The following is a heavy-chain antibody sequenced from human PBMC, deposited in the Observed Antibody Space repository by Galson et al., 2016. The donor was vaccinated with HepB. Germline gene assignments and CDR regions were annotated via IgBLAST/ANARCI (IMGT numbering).Heavy chain of an antibody. V-gene: IGHV4-34*01. CDR3: SRVNYDYLWGSFRYPDR. Sequence: SETLSLTCAVYGGSFSEYYWSWIRQSPGKGLEWIGDINHSGSTICNPSLKSRVTISVDTSKNQFSLKLSSVTAADTAVYYCSRVNYDYLWGSFRYPDRWGQGTLVTVSS. CDR1: GGSFSEYY. CDR2: INHSGST. D-gene: IGHD3-16*02. J-gene: IGHJ5*02.